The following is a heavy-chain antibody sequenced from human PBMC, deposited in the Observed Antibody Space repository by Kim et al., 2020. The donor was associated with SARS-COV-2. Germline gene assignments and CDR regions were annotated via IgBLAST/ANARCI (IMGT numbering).Heavy chain of an antibody. CDR2: INAGNGNT. Sequence: ASVKVSCKASGYTFTSYAMHWVRQAPGQRLEWMGWINAGNGNTKYSQKFQGRVTITRDTSASTAYMELSSLRSEDTAVYYCARAQGIAVAGYFDYWGQGTLVTVSS. CDR3: ARAQGIAVAGYFDY. J-gene: IGHJ4*02. D-gene: IGHD6-19*01. V-gene: IGHV1-3*01. CDR1: GYTFTSYA.